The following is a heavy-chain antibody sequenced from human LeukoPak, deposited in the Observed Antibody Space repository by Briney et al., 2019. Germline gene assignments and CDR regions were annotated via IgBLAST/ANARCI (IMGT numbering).Heavy chain of an antibody. Sequence: PGASVKVPCKASGYTFTSYYMHWVRQAPGQGLEWMGYINPHSGGTNSPQKFQGRVTMTTDTSISAAYMELSSLISDDTAMYYCVREGNELLSKNFDYWGQGTLVTVSS. D-gene: IGHD2-21*02. V-gene: IGHV1-2*02. CDR1: GYTFTSYY. CDR2: INPHSGGT. J-gene: IGHJ4*02. CDR3: VREGNELLSKNFDY.